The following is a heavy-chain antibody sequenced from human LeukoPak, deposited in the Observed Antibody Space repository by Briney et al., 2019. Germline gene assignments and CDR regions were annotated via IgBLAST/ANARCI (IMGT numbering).Heavy chain of an antibody. V-gene: IGHV4-59*08. CDR3: ARGVSYYDSSGYYNEYFQH. CDR2: IYYSGST. Sequence: SETLSLTCTVSGVSISSYYWSWIRQPPGKGLEWIGYIYYSGSTNYSPSLKSRVTISVDTSKNQFSLKLSSVTAADTAVYYCARGVSYYDSSGYYNEYFQHWGQGTLVTVSS. D-gene: IGHD3-22*01. CDR1: GVSISSYY. J-gene: IGHJ1*01.